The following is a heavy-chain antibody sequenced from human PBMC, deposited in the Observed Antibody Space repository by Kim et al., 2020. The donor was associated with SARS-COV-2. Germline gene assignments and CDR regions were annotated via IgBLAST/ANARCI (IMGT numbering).Heavy chain of an antibody. Sequence: SLRRRVTISVDTSKNQFSLKLSSVTAADTAVYYCARHRGDILTGYYTFDYWGQGTLVTVSS. J-gene: IGHJ4*02. CDR3: ARHRGDILTGYYTFDY. V-gene: IGHV4-59*08. D-gene: IGHD3-9*01.